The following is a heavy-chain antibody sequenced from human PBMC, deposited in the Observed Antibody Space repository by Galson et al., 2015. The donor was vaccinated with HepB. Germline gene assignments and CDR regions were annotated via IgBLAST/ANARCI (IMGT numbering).Heavy chain of an antibody. D-gene: IGHD3-3*01. Sequence: SVKVSCKASGYAFTDYVVNWVRQAPGQGLEWMGWMNTNTGKPTYAPGFAGRLVFSLDTSVTTAYLQISSLETDDTAVYYCARSPLRFLDWLPYYYYYYMDVWGEGTTVTVSS. V-gene: IGHV7-4-1*02. CDR2: MNTNTGKP. CDR1: GYAFTDYV. CDR3: ARSPLRFLDWLPYYYYYYMDV. J-gene: IGHJ6*03.